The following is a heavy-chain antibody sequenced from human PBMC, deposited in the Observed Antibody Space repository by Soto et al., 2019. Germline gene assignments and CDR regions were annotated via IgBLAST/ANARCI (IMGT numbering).Heavy chain of an antibody. V-gene: IGHV1-69*04. CDR2: IIPILGIA. D-gene: IGHD3-3*01. J-gene: IGHJ5*02. Sequence: GASVKVSCKASGGTFSSYTISWVRQAPGQGLEWMGRIIPILGIANYAQKFQGRVTITRDTSASTAYMELSSLRSEDTAVYYCARDRRLTIFGVVIIETQFDPWGQGTLVTVSS. CDR1: GGTFSSYT. CDR3: ARDRRLTIFGVVIIETQFDP.